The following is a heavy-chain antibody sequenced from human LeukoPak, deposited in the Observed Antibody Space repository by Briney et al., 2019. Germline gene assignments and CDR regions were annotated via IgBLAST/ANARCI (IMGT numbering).Heavy chain of an antibody. CDR2: IKSKTDGGTT. Sequence: GGSLRLSCAASGFTFSNAWMSWVRQAPGKGLEWVGRIKSKTDGGTTDYAAPVKGRFTISRDDSKNTLYLQMNSLKTEDTAVYYCTTDFRSYGSGSYYGPFDIWGQGTMVTVSS. CDR1: GFTFSNAW. J-gene: IGHJ3*02. CDR3: TTDFRSYGSGSYYGPFDI. D-gene: IGHD3-10*01. V-gene: IGHV3-15*01.